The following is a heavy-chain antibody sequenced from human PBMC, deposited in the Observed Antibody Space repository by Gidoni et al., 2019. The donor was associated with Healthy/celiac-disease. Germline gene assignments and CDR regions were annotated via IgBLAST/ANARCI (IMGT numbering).Heavy chain of an antibody. CDR2: ISWNSGSI. J-gene: IGHJ4*02. Sequence: EVQLVESGGGLVQPGRSLRLSCAASGFTFADYAMHWVRQAPGKGLEWVSGISWNSGSIGYADSVKGRFTISRDNAKNSLYLQMNSLRAEDTALYYCAKDIVPAVAGTGSSYFDYWGQGTLVTVSS. V-gene: IGHV3-9*01. CDR1: GFTFADYA. D-gene: IGHD6-19*01. CDR3: AKDIVPAVAGTGSSYFDY.